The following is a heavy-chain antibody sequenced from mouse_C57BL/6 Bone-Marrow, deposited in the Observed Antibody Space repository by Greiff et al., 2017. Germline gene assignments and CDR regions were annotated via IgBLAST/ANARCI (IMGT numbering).Heavy chain of an antibody. CDR1: GYTFTSYT. CDR3: ARSRQISYYYGGIYYAVNY. J-gene: IGHJ4*01. Sequence: VQLQQSGAELARPGASVKMSCKASGYTFTSYTMHWVKQRPGQGLEWIGHINPSSGYTKYNQKFKDKATLTADKSSSTAYMELSSLTSEDSAVYCCARSRQISYYYGGIYYAVNYWGQGTSVTVSS. V-gene: IGHV1-4*01. CDR2: INPSSGYT. D-gene: IGHD1-1*01.